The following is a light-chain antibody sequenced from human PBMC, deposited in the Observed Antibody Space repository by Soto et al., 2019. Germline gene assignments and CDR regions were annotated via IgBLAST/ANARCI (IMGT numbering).Light chain of an antibody. J-gene: IGLJ2*01. CDR2: DVN. CDR3: GSYTTSGSVV. CDR1: SSDVGAYNY. Sequence: QSALTQPASVSGSPGQSIAISCIGNSSDVGAYNYVSWYQQHPGKAPKLVIYDVNNRPSGVSNRFSGSKSGNTASLTISGLQAEDEADYYCGSYTTSGSVVFGGGTKLTVL. V-gene: IGLV2-14*03.